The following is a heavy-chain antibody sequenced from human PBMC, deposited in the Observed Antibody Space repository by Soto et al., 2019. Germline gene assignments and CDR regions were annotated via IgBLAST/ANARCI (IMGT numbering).Heavy chain of an antibody. CDR2: INHSGST. J-gene: IGHJ6*02. Sequence: QVQLQQWGAGLLKPSETLSLTCAVYGGSFSGYYWSWIRQPPGKGLEWIGEINHSGSTNYNPSLKSRVTISVDTPKNQFSLKLSSVTAADTAVYYCARDRGYCSSTSCYSRNVWGQGTTVTVSS. D-gene: IGHD2-2*01. CDR1: GGSFSGYY. V-gene: IGHV4-34*01. CDR3: ARDRGYCSSTSCYSRNV.